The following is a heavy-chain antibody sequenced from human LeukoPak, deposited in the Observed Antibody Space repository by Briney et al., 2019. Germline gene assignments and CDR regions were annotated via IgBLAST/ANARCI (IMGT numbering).Heavy chain of an antibody. CDR3: ARGRPTTFDWLLWGYDY. CDR2: INHSGST. V-gene: IGHV4-34*01. J-gene: IGHJ4*02. D-gene: IGHD3-9*01. CDR1: GGSFSGYY. Sequence: SETLSLTCAVYGGSFSGYYWSWIRQPPGKGLEWIGEINHSGSTNYNPSLKSRVTISVDTSKNQFSLKLSSVTAADTAVYYCARGRPTTFDWLLWGYDYWGQGTLVTVSS.